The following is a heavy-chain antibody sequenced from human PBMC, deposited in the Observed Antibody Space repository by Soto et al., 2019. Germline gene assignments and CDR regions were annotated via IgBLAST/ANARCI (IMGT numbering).Heavy chain of an antibody. D-gene: IGHD6-13*01. Sequence: ASVKVSCKASGYTFTSYGISWVRQAPGQGLERIGWISAYNGNTNYAQKLQGRVTMTTDTSTSTAYMELRSLRSDDTAVYYCARVRRIALGADNWCYYFDYWGHGTLVTVSS. CDR2: ISAYNGNT. J-gene: IGHJ4*01. CDR3: ARVRRIALGADNWCYYFDY. V-gene: IGHV1-18*01. CDR1: GYTFTSYG.